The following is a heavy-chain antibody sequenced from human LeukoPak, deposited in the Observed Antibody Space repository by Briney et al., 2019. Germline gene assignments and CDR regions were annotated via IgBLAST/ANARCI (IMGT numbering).Heavy chain of an antibody. CDR3: ARGGGGGNPFDY. V-gene: IGHV3-53*01. Sequence: GGSLRLSCAVSGFTVSNNYMSWVRQAPGKGLAWVSVIYSDGITYYADSVKGRFTISRDNSKNTLYLQMNSLRAEDTAVYYCARGGGGGNPFDYWGQGTLVTVSS. CDR2: IYSDGIT. D-gene: IGHD4-23*01. J-gene: IGHJ4*02. CDR1: GFTVSNNY.